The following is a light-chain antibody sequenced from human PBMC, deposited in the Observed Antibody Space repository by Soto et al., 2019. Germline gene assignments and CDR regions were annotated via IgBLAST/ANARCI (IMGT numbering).Light chain of an antibody. J-gene: IGKJ4*01. CDR2: GAS. CDR3: QQYNNWPLT. CDR1: QSVSDN. Sequence: EIVMTHSPATLSVAPGERATLSCRASQSVSDNLAWYQQKPGQAPGLLIYGASTRATAIPARFSGSGSGTEFTLTISSLQSEDFAVYYCQQYNNWPLTFGGGTKVDIK. V-gene: IGKV3D-15*01.